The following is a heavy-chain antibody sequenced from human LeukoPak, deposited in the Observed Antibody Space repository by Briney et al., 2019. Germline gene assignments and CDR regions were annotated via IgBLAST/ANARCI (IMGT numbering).Heavy chain of an antibody. D-gene: IGHD7-27*01. V-gene: IGHV3-7*01. J-gene: IGHJ4*02. CDR3: ARDYTGGWNDY. CDR2: IKEDGSEE. Sequence: GGSLRLSCAAAGFRFSRHWMSWVRQVTGKGLECVAKIKEDGSEEHYVDSVKGRFTISRDNAKNSLYLQMNSLRAEGTAVYYCARDYTGGWNDYWGQGIRVTVSS. CDR1: GFRFSRHW.